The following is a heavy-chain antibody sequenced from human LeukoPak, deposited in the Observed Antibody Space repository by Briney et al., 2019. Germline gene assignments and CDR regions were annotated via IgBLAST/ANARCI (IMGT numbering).Heavy chain of an antibody. CDR1: GXSISSYY. V-gene: IGHV4-59*08. J-gene: IGHJ3*02. D-gene: IGHD6-19*01. Sequence: SETLSLTCTVSGXSISSYYWSWIRQPPGKGLEWIGYIYYSGSTNYNPSLKSRVTISVDTSKNQFSLKLSSVTAADTAVYYCARLRIAVAGDYDAFDIWGQGTMVTVSS. CDR2: IYYSGST. CDR3: ARLRIAVAGDYDAFDI.